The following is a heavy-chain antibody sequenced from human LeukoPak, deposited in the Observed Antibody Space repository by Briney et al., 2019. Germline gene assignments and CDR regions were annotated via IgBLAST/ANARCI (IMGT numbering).Heavy chain of an antibody. J-gene: IGHJ4*02. Sequence: GGSLRLSCAASGFTFNTFWMSWVRQAPGKGLEWVSSISSSSSHIYYADSVKGRFTISRDNAKNSLYLQMNSLRAEDTAVYYCARFALKTPPTDWGQGTLVTVSS. CDR2: ISSSSSHI. V-gene: IGHV3-21*01. CDR3: ARFALKTPPTD. CDR1: GFTFNTFW.